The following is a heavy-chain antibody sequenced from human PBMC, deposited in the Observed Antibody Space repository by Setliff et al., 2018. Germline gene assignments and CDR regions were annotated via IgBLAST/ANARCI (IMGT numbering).Heavy chain of an antibody. CDR1: GFTFSSYW. Sequence: HPGGSLRLSCAASGFTFSSYWMNWVRQAPGKGLEWVANIKQDGSVKNYVDSVKGRFSISRDNTKNSLYLQMNSLRAEGTAVYYCARDPFGNPVFDPWGQGTLVTVSS. CDR2: IKQDGSVK. D-gene: IGHD3-10*01. V-gene: IGHV3-7*01. J-gene: IGHJ5*02. CDR3: ARDPFGNPVFDP.